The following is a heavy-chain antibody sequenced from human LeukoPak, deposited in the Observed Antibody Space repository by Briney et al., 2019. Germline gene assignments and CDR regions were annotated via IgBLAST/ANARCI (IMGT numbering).Heavy chain of an antibody. CDR3: VKDLSTSWYYFDY. D-gene: IGHD6-13*01. Sequence: GGSLRLSCEASGFIFSNYWMGWVRQAPGKGLVWVSRINSDGSSTNYADSVEGRFTISRDNAKNMLYLQMNSLRAEDTAVYYCVKDLSTSWYYFDYWGQGILVTVSS. CDR2: INSDGSST. J-gene: IGHJ4*02. CDR1: GFIFSNYW. V-gene: IGHV3-74*01.